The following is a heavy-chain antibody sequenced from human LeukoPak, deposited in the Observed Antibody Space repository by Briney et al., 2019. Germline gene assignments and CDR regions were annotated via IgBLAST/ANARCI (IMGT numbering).Heavy chain of an antibody. CDR2: ISSSSSYI. D-gene: IGHD2-2*01. Sequence: GGSPRLSCAASGFTFSSYSMNWVRQAPGKGLEWVSSISSSSSYIYYADSVKGRFTISRDNAKNSLYLQMNSLRAEDTAVYYCARDLAGGYCSSTSCPFDYWGQGTLVTVSS. V-gene: IGHV3-21*01. J-gene: IGHJ4*02. CDR1: GFTFSSYS. CDR3: ARDLAGGYCSSTSCPFDY.